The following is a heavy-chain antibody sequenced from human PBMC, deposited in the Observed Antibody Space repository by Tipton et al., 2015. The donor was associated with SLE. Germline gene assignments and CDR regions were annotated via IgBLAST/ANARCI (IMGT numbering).Heavy chain of an antibody. Sequence: TLSLTCSVSGGSISSDHWIWIRQPPGKGLEWLGYISDGGGTNYNPSLKSRVTISVDPAKNQFSLKLTSVTAPDTAVYYCASRGRGTYFNGFDFWGQGILVTVSS. CDR1: GGSISSDH. J-gene: IGHJ4*02. D-gene: IGHD1-26*01. CDR3: ASRGRGTYFNGFDF. CDR2: ISDGGGT. V-gene: IGHV4-4*09.